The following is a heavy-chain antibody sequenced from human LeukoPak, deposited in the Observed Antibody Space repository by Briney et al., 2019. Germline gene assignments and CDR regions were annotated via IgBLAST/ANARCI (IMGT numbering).Heavy chain of an antibody. J-gene: IGHJ6*02. CDR1: GRSIGGYY. CDR2: IYSSGST. V-gene: IGHV4-4*07. D-gene: IGHD5-12*01. Sequence: PSETLSLTCTVSGRSIGGYYWSWLRQPAGTGLEWIGRIYSSGSTKYNTSLKSRVTMSVDTSKNQFSLKLSSVTAADTAVYFCARGSYSGYDPYYYSRYYGMDVWGQGTTVTVSS. CDR3: ARGSYSGYDPYYYSRYYGMDV.